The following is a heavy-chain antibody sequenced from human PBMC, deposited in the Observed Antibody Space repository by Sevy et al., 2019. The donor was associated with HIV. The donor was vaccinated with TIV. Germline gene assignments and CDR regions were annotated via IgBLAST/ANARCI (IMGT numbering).Heavy chain of an antibody. CDR1: GYTFTSYG. J-gene: IGHJ6*03. CDR2: ISAYNGNT. CDR3: AREVSGPYSSGWYGHYYYYMDV. V-gene: IGHV1-18*01. Sequence: ASVKVSCKASGYTFTSYGISWVRQAPGQGLEWMGWISAYNGNTNYAQKLQGRVTMTTDTSTSTAYMELRSLRSDDTAVYYCAREVSGPYSSGWYGHYYYYMDVWGKGTTVTVSS. D-gene: IGHD6-19*01.